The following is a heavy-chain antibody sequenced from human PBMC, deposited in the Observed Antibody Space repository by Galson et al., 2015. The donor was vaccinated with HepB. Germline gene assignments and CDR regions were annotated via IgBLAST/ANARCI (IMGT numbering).Heavy chain of an antibody. J-gene: IGHJ4*02. CDR2: IGNRGGNM. CDR3: ARVGVGLDFDY. CDR1: GFTFSDYY. V-gene: IGHV3-11*01. Sequence: SLRLSCAASGFTFSDYYMSWIRQAPGKGLEWVSFIGNRGGNMYYADSMKGRFTISRDNAKNSLYLQMNTLRAEDTAVYYCARVGVGLDFDYWGRGTLVTVSS.